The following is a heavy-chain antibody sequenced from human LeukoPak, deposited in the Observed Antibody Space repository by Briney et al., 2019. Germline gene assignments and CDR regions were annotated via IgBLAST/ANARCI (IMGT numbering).Heavy chain of an antibody. J-gene: IGHJ3*02. CDR2: ISSGGGTI. Sequence: GGSLRLSCAASGFTFSSYEMDWVRQAPGNGLEWVAYISSGGGTIYYADSVRGRFTISRDNAKNSLYLQMNSLRAEDTAVYYCTKEFTPESSGFDAFDIWGQGTMVTVSS. D-gene: IGHD3-22*01. CDR1: GFTFSSYE. CDR3: TKEFTPESSGFDAFDI. V-gene: IGHV3-48*03.